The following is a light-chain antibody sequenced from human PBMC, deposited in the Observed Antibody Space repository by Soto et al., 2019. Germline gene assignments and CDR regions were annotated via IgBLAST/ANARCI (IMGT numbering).Light chain of an antibody. CDR3: ASWDDSLNVVL. CDR2: YND. V-gene: IGLV1-44*01. J-gene: IGLJ3*02. CDR1: SSNIGSNT. Sequence: QAVVTQPPSASGTPGQRVTISCSGSSSNIGSNTVNWYQQLPGTAPKLLIYYNDQRPSGVPDRFSGSKSGTSASLAISGLQSEDEADYYCASWDDSLNVVLFGGGTKVTVL.